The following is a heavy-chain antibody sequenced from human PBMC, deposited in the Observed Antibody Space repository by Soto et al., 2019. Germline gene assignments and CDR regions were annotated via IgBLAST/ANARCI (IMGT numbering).Heavy chain of an antibody. J-gene: IGHJ3*02. D-gene: IGHD1-26*01. CDR1: GFTFSSYA. V-gene: IGHV3-23*01. CDR3: ARMYSGSYFAFDI. CDR2: ISGSGGST. Sequence: GGSLRLSCAASGFTFSSYAMSWVRQAPGKGLEWVSAISGSGGSTYYADSVKGRFTISRDNSKNTLYLQMNSLRAEDTAVYYCARMYSGSYFAFDIWGQGTMVTVSS.